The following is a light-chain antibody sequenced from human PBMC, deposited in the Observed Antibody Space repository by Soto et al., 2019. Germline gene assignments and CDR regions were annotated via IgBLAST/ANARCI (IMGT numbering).Light chain of an antibody. CDR3: QQRSSWPYT. CDR1: QSASSS. V-gene: IGKV3-11*01. CDR2: DVS. J-gene: IGKJ2*01. Sequence: EVVLTQSPATLSLSPGERATLSCRASQSASSSLSWYQQKPGQAPRLLIYDVSNRATGIPASFSGSGSGTDFTLNISSLEPEDFAMYFCQQRSSWPYTTGQGTKLEIK.